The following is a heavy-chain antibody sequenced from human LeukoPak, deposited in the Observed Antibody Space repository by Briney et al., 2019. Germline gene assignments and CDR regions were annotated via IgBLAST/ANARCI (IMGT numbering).Heavy chain of an antibody. D-gene: IGHD3-16*01. J-gene: IGHJ4*02. V-gene: IGHV3-7*01. CDR2: IKYNGDEL. Sequence: GGSLRLSCAASGFTFSSYWMTWVRQAPGKGLEWVANIKYNGDELNYVDSVEDRFTISRDNAKNSLYLHMTSLRAEDTAVYYCARELRTFDYWGQGTLVTVSS. CDR3: ARELRTFDY. CDR1: GFTFSSYW.